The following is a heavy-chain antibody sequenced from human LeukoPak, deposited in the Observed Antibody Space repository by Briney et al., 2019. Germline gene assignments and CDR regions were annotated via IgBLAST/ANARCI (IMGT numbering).Heavy chain of an antibody. D-gene: IGHD2-2*01. Sequence: GRSLRLSCAASGFTFDDYAMHWVRQAPGKGLEWVSGISWNSGSIGYADSVKGRFTISRDNAKNSLYLQMNSLRAEDTALYYCAKDTRRVVPAAISWFDPWGQGALVTVSS. CDR3: AKDTRRVVPAAISWFDP. CDR2: ISWNSGSI. V-gene: IGHV3-9*01. J-gene: IGHJ5*02. CDR1: GFTFDDYA.